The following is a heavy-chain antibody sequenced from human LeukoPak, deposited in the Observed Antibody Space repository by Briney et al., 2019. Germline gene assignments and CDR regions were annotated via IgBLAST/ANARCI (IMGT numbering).Heavy chain of an antibody. CDR2: IIPIFGTA. CDR1: GGTFSSYA. Sequence: GASVKVSCKASGGTFSSYAISWVRQAPGQGLEWMGGIIPIFGTANYAQKFQGRVTITADESTSTAYMELSSLRSEDTAVYYCARDMVNYGGNSAPDFDYWGQGTLVTVSS. D-gene: IGHD4-23*01. J-gene: IGHJ4*02. CDR3: ARDMVNYGGNSAPDFDY. V-gene: IGHV1-69*13.